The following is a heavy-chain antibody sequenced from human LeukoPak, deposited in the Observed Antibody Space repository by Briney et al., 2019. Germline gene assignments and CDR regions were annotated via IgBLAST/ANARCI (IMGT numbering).Heavy chain of an antibody. CDR1: GFTVSSNY. CDR2: IYSGGST. Sequence: GGSLRLSCAASGFTVSSNYMSWVRQAPGKGLEWVSVIYSGGSTYYADSVKGRFTISRHNSKNTLYLQMNSLRAEDTAVYYCARAPPHYYYDSSGYYYYYYGMDVWGQGTTVTVSS. V-gene: IGHV3-53*04. D-gene: IGHD3-22*01. J-gene: IGHJ6*02. CDR3: ARAPPHYYYDSSGYYYYYYGMDV.